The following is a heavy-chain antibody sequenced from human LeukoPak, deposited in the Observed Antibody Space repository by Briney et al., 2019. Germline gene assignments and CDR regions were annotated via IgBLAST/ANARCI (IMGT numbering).Heavy chain of an antibody. Sequence: GASVKVSCKASGGTFSSYAISWVRQAPGQGLEWMGGIIPIFGTANYAQKFQGRVTITADESTSTAYMELSSLRSEDTAVYYCASGGIAVAKIFDYWGQGTLVTVSS. J-gene: IGHJ4*02. CDR3: ASGGIAVAKIFDY. D-gene: IGHD6-19*01. CDR1: GGTFSSYA. CDR2: IIPIFGTA. V-gene: IGHV1-69*13.